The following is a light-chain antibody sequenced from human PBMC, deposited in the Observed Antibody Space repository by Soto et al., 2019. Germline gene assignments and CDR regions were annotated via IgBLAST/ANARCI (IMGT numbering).Light chain of an antibody. CDR2: EVS. V-gene: IGLV2-8*01. J-gene: IGLJ2*01. CDR3: SSYAGSNTVV. Sequence: QSALTQPPSASGSPGQSVTITCSGTSSDVGEENYVSWYQQHPGKVPKLILYEVSKRPSGVPDRFSGSKSGNTASLTVSGLQAEDEADYYCSSYAGSNTVVFGGGTKLTVL. CDR1: SSDVGEENY.